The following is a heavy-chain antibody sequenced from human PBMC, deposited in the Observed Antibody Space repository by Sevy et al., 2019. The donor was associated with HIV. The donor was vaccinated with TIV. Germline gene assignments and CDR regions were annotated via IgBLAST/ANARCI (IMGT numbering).Heavy chain of an antibody. CDR2: IWYDGSNK. Sequence: GGSLRLSCAAFGFAYSGYGMHWVRQAPGKGLEWVAVIWYDGSNKEYADSVKGRFTISRDNSKTTLCLQMNSLRAEDTAVYYCVRESIAVAGIGYYFDSWGQGTLVTVSS. CDR1: GFAYSGYG. D-gene: IGHD6-19*01. J-gene: IGHJ4*02. CDR3: VRESIAVAGIGYYFDS. V-gene: IGHV3-33*01.